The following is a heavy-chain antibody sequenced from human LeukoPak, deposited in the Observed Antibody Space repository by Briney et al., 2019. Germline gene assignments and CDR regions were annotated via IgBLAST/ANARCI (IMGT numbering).Heavy chain of an antibody. V-gene: IGHV4-39*07. Sequence: SETLSLICAVSGGSISSSSYYWGWIRQPPGKALEWIGSIYYSGSTYYNPSLKSRVTISVDTSKNQFSLKLSSVTAADTAVCYCARGRAVAYNGSYLFPFDPWGQGTLVTVSS. J-gene: IGHJ5*02. CDR2: IYYSGST. CDR1: GGSISSSSYY. D-gene: IGHD1-26*01. CDR3: ARGRAVAYNGSYLFPFDP.